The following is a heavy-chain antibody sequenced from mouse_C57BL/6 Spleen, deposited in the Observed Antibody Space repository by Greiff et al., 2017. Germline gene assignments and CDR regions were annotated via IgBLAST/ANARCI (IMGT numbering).Heavy chain of an antibody. CDR1: GFNIKDDY. V-gene: IGHV14-4*01. CDR2: FDPENGGT. CDR3: TTPYDGNYDY. D-gene: IGHD2-10*01. Sequence: VQLQQSGPELVRPRASVKLSCTASGFNIKDDYMHWVKQRPEQGLVWIGWFDPENGGTEYDSKFQSKATITADTSSNTAYLQLSSLTSEDTAVYYCTTPYDGNYDYWGQGTTLTVSS. J-gene: IGHJ2*01.